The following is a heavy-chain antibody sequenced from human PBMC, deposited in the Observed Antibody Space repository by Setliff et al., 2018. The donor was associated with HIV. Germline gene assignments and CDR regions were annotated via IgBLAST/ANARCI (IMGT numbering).Heavy chain of an antibody. CDR3: ARPLTTSYNFWGDAFGF. CDR2: IYYSGST. J-gene: IGHJ3*01. CDR1: GGSISSSSYY. D-gene: IGHD3-3*01. Sequence: SETLSLTCTVSGGSISSSSYYWGWIRQPPGKGLEWIGSIYYSGSTYYNPSLKSRVTISVDTSKNQFSLKLSSVTAADTAVYYCARPLTTSYNFWGDAFGFWGQGTMVTVSS. V-gene: IGHV4-39*01.